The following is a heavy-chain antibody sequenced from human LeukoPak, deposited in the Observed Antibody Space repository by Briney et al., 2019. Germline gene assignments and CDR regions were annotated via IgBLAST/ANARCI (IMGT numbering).Heavy chain of an antibody. CDR1: GFTFSSYA. Sequence: GGSLRLSCAASGFTFSSYAMSWVRQAPGKGLEWVSAISGSGGSTYYADSAKGRFSISRNDSDNTVHLQMHSLRPEDSAVFYCAKVRGPLYYYAVDAWGQGTKVTVSS. CDR3: AKVRGPLYYYAVDA. J-gene: IGHJ6*02. CDR2: ISGSGGST. D-gene: IGHD1-14*01. V-gene: IGHV3-23*01.